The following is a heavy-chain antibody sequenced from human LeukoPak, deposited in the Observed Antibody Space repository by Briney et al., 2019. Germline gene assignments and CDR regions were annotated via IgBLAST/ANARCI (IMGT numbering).Heavy chain of an antibody. V-gene: IGHV3-21*01. CDR3: ARDRTLYDYGDFQAPGTTLDY. Sequence: GGSLRLSCAASGFTFSSYSMNWVRQAPGKGLEWVSSISSSSSYIYYADSVKGRFTISRDNAKNSLYLQMNSLRAEDTAVYYCARDRTLYDYGDFQAPGTTLDYWGQGTLVTVSS. D-gene: IGHD4-17*01. CDR2: ISSSSSYI. CDR1: GFTFSSYS. J-gene: IGHJ4*02.